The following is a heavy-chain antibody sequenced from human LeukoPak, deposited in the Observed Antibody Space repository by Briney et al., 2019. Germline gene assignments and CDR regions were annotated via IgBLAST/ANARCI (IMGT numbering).Heavy chain of an antibody. J-gene: IGHJ6*03. V-gene: IGHV3-53*01. CDR2: IYSGGST. Sequence: GGSLRLSCAASGFTVSSNYMSWVRQAPGKGLEWVSVIYSGGSTYYADSVKGRFTISRDNSKNTLFLQMNSLRAEDTAVYYCARSSVVAVLYGMDVWGKGTTVTVSS. CDR1: GFTVSSNY. CDR3: ARSSVVAVLYGMDV. D-gene: IGHD2-2*01.